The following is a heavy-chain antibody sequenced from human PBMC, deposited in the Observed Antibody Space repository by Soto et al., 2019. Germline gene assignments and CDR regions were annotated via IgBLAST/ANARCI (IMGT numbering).Heavy chain of an antibody. Sequence: EVQLVESGGGLVKPGGSLRLSCAASGFTFSSYSMNWVRQAPGKGLEWVSSISSSSSYIYYADSVKGRFTISRDNAKNSLYLQMNSLRAEDTAVYYCARATSWCSGGSCSSFDYWGQGTLVTVSS. CDR3: ARATSWCSGGSCSSFDY. V-gene: IGHV3-21*01. J-gene: IGHJ4*02. CDR1: GFTFSSYS. CDR2: ISSSSSYI. D-gene: IGHD2-15*01.